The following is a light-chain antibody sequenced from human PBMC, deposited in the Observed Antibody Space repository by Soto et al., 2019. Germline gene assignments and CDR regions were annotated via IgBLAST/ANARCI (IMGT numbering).Light chain of an antibody. V-gene: IGKV2-28*01. CDR3: MQPLENFRT. CDR1: QSLLYNNTYNY. Sequence: EIVMTQSPLTLPVTPGEPASISCRSSQSLLYNNTYNYVDWYMQKPGQSPQLLIYLGSNRASGVPDRFSGSGSDTYFTLEISRVEADDVGVYYCMQPLENFRTFGQGTKVDIK. J-gene: IGKJ1*01. CDR2: LGS.